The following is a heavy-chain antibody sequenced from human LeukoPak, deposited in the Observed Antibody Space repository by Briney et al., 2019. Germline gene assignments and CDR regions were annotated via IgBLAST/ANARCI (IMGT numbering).Heavy chain of an antibody. CDR1: GYTFTGYY. V-gene: IGHV1-2*02. Sequence: GASVTVSCKASGYTFTGYYMHWVRQAPGQGLEWMGLINPNSGGTNYAQKFQGRVTMTRDTSISTAYMELSRLRSDDTAVYYCARGGLNYYDSSGYYDYWGQGTLVTVSS. J-gene: IGHJ4*02. D-gene: IGHD3-22*01. CDR3: ARGGLNYYDSSGYYDY. CDR2: INPNSGGT.